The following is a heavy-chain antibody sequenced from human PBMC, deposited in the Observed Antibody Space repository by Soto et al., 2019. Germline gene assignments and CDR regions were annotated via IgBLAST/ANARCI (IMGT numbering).Heavy chain of an antibody. CDR3: ARVSRSYDFWSGYYTSGAVDY. V-gene: IGHV4-34*01. D-gene: IGHD3-3*01. Sequence: SETLSLTCAVYGGSFSGYYWSWIRQPPGKGLEWIGEINHSGSTNYNPSLKSRVTISVDTSKNQFSLKLSSVTAADTAVYYCARVSRSYDFWSGYYTSGAVDYWGQGTLVTVSS. CDR2: INHSGST. J-gene: IGHJ4*02. CDR1: GGSFSGYY.